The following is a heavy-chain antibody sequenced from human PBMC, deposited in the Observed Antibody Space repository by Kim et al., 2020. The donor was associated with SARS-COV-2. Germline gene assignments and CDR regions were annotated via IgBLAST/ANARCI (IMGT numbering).Heavy chain of an antibody. CDR3: ALTPWGDIVVVVAATS. CDR1: GGTFSSYA. V-gene: IGHV1-69*04. CDR2: IIPILGIA. J-gene: IGHJ4*02. Sequence: SVKVSCKASGGTFSSYAISWVRQAPGQGLEWMGRIIPILGIANYAQKFQGRVTITADKSTSTAYMELSSLRSEDTAVYYCALTPWGDIVVVVAATSWGQGTLVTVSS. D-gene: IGHD2-15*01.